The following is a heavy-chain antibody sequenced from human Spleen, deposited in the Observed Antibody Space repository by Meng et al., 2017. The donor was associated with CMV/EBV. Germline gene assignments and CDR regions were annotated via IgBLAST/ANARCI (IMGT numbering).Heavy chain of an antibody. D-gene: IGHD4-23*01. CDR2: IYPGVVST. J-gene: IGHJ4*02. CDR3: AKYAGNSGHYYFDL. V-gene: IGHV3-23*03. Sequence: GESLKISCGASGFSFSDYAMHWVRQAPGKGLEWVSVIYPGVVSTYYADSVKGRFTISRDDSKNTLYLQMNSLRAEDTAEYYCAKYAGNSGHYYFDLWGQGTLVTVSS. CDR1: GFSFSDYA.